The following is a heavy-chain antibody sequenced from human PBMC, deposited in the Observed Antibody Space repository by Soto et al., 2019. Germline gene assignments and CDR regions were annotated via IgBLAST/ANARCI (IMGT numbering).Heavy chain of an antibody. Sequence: QVQMVESGGGVVQPGRSLRLSCAASGFTFSNYAMHCVRQAPGKGLEGGAVISYDGSNKYYADSVKGRFTISKDNSKDTRYLQMNTLRAEDTAVYYCARFFFEQWLVPFDFWGQGTLVTVSS. CDR3: ARFFFEQWLVPFDF. D-gene: IGHD6-19*01. V-gene: IGHV3-30-3*01. CDR1: GFTFSNYA. CDR2: ISYDGSNK. J-gene: IGHJ4*02.